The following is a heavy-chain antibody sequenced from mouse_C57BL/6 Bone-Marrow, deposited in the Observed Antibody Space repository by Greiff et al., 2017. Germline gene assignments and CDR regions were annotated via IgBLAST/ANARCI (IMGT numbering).Heavy chain of an antibody. Sequence: EVKLQESGEGLVKPGGSLKLSCAASGFTFSSYAMSWVRQTPEKRLEWVAYISSGGDYIYYADTVKGRFTISRDNARNTLYLQMSSLKSEDTAMYYCTRDRYSNYDYWGQGTTLTVSS. CDR3: TRDRYSNYDY. V-gene: IGHV5-9-1*02. D-gene: IGHD2-5*01. CDR1: GFTFSSYA. CDR2: ISSGGDYI. J-gene: IGHJ2*01.